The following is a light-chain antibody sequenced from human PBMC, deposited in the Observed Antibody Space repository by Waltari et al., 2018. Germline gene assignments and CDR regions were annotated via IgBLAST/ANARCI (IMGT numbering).Light chain of an antibody. CDR1: SPDVGAYHF. V-gene: IGLV2-14*01. CDR2: NVG. CDR3: SSYTTSTTLL. Sequence: QSALTQPASVSGSPGPSTPIPCTGSSPDVGAYHFVSWYQKHPGKVPKLILYNVGNRPSGISHRFSASKSGNTASLTISGLQEEDEGEYYCSSYTTSTTLLFGTGTRLTVL. J-gene: IGLJ1*01.